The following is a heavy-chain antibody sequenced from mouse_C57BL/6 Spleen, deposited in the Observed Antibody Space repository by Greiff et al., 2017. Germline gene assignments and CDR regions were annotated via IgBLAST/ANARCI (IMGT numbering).Heavy chain of an antibody. CDR1: GFTFSSYA. J-gene: IGHJ4*01. V-gene: IGHV5-9-1*02. Sequence: EVKLVESGEGLVKPGGSLKLSCAASGFTFSSYAMSWVRQTPEKRLEWVAYISSGGDYIYYADTVKGRFPISRDNARNTLYLQMSSLKSEDTAMYYCTREPLYYSNYGAMDYWGQGTSVTVSS. D-gene: IGHD2-5*01. CDR3: TREPLYYSNYGAMDY. CDR2: ISSGGDYI.